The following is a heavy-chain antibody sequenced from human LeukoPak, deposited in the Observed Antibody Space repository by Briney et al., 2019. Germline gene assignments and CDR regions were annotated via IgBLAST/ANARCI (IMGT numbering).Heavy chain of an antibody. Sequence: GGSLRLSCAASGFTFSDYYMSWIRQAPGKGLEWVSYISSSSSYTNYADSVKGRFTISRDNAKNSLYLQMNSLRAEDTAVYCCARGIAAAGYAFDIWGQGTMVTVSS. CDR1: GFTFSDYY. CDR2: ISSSSSYT. CDR3: ARGIAAAGYAFDI. D-gene: IGHD6-13*01. V-gene: IGHV3-11*05. J-gene: IGHJ3*02.